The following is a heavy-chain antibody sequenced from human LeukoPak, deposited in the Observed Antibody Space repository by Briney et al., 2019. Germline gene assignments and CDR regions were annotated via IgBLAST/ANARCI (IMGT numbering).Heavy chain of an antibody. CDR1: GYTFTGYY. D-gene: IGHD6-13*01. V-gene: IGHV1-2*02. CDR3: ARVAGGLAAGDY. J-gene: IGHJ4*02. CDR2: INPNSGGT. Sequence: ASVKVSCKASGYTFTGYYMHWVRQAPGQGLEWMGWINPNSGGTNYAQKFQGRVTTTRDTSISTAYMELSRLRSDDTAVYYCARVAGGLAAGDYWGQGTLVTVSS.